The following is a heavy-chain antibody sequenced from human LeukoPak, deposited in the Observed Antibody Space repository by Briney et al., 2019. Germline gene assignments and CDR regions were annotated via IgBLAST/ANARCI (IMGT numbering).Heavy chain of an antibody. CDR1: GGSISPYF. V-gene: IGHV4-59*01. CDR3: ATDAYRGVTNFDP. Sequence: SETLSLTCTVSGGSISPYFWSWMRQTPGKGLEWIGYISYTGSTNYNPALKSRVTISVDTSKNQFSLQLTSVTAADTAVYYCATDAYRGVTNFDPSGQGTLVTVSS. D-gene: IGHD3-10*01. CDR2: ISYTGST. J-gene: IGHJ5*02.